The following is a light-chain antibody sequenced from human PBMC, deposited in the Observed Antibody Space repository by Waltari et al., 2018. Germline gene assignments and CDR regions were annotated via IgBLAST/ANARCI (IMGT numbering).Light chain of an antibody. CDR3: QHHVSLPAT. Sequence: MVLTQSQGTLPLPPGESATLSCRASQSLSRYLAWYQQKPGQAPRLLIYGASTRATGIPDRFSGSGSGTDFSLTISRLEPEDFAVYYCQHHVSLPATFGQGTKVEIK. V-gene: IGKV3-20*01. J-gene: IGKJ1*01. CDR2: GAS. CDR1: QSLSRY.